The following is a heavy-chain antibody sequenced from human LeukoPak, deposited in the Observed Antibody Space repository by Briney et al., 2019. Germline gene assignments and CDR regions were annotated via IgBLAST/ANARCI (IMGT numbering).Heavy chain of an antibody. Sequence: PGGSLRLSCAASGFTFSSYDMNWVRQAPGKGLEWVSAFRASSVSTYYPDSVKGRFTISRDNSKNTLYLQMNSLRAEDTAAFYCAKGLMYYYYMDVWGKGTTVTVSS. CDR2: FRASSVST. J-gene: IGHJ6*03. CDR3: AKGLMYYYYMDV. V-gene: IGHV3-23*01. D-gene: IGHD3-16*01. CDR1: GFTFSSYD.